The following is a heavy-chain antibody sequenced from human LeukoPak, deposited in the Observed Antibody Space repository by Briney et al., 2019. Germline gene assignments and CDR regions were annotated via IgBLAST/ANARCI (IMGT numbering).Heavy chain of an antibody. J-gene: IGHJ4*02. V-gene: IGHV3-23*01. CDR1: GFTFSSYA. Sequence: PGGSLRLSCAASGFTFSSYAMSWVRQAPGKGLEWVSAISGSGGSTYYADSVKGRFTISRDNSKNTLYLQMNSLRAEDTAVYYCARSSGLRFLEWLQQMDYWGQGTLVTVSS. D-gene: IGHD3-3*01. CDR3: ARSSGLRFLEWLQQMDY. CDR2: ISGSGGST.